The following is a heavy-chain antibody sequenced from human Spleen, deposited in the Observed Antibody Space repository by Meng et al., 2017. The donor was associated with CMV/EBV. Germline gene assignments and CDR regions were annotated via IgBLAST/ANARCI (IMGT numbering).Heavy chain of an antibody. CDR1: GGSFSGYY. CDR2: IHYSGSA. V-gene: IGHV4-59*01. D-gene: IGHD6-19*01. CDR3: ARGNVGKQWNFDY. J-gene: IGHJ4*02. Sequence: SETLSLTCGVYGGSFSGYYWSWIRQSPGKGLEWIGHIHYSGSADYNPSLKSRVTMSVDTSMTQFSLKLTSVTAGDTAVYYCARGNVGKQWNFDYWGQGTLVTVSS.